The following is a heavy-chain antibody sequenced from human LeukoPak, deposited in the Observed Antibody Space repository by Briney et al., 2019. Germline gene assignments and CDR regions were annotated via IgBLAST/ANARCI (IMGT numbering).Heavy chain of an antibody. CDR3: AKEPDFDWLLLDY. J-gene: IGHJ4*02. CDR1: GFTFSSYG. D-gene: IGHD3-9*01. Sequence: SGGSLRLSCAASGFTFSSYGMHWVRQAPRKGLEWVTFIRYDGSNKYYADSVKGRFTISRDNSKNTLYLQMNSLRAEDTAVYYCAKEPDFDWLLLDYWGQGTLVTVSS. CDR2: IRYDGSNK. V-gene: IGHV3-30*02.